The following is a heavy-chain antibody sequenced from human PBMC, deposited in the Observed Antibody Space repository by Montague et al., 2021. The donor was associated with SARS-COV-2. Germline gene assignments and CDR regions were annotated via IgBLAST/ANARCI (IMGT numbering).Heavy chain of an antibody. Sequence: SETLSLTCKVSGDSITTTTYYWVWIRQPPGKGLEWIGSNNYSGSTFYNPSLKGRLSMSMDTSTNQFSLRLTSMTAADTAIYYCVRRGGTYYYGSGSFDPWGQGTLVAVSS. V-gene: IGHV4-39*01. CDR3: VRRGGTYYYGSGSFDP. J-gene: IGHJ5*02. CDR1: GDSITTTTYY. CDR2: NNYSGST. D-gene: IGHD3-10*01.